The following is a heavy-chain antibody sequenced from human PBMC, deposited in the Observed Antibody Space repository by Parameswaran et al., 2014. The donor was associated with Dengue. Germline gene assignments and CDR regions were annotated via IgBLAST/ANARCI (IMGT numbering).Heavy chain of an antibody. J-gene: IGHJ6*02. CDR2: IYYSGST. CDR3: ARDRDCTNGVCYTRHGMDV. V-gene: IGHV4-31*02. D-gene: IGHD2-8*01. Sequence: WIRQPPGKGLEWIGYIYYSGSTYYNPSLKSRVTISVDTSKNQFSLKLSSVTAADTAVYYCARDRDCTNGVCYTRHGMDVWGQGTTVTVSS.